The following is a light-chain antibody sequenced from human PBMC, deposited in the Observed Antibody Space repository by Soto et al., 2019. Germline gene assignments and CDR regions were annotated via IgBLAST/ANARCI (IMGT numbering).Light chain of an antibody. CDR2: DIS. CDR1: QSLTNPY. J-gene: IGKJ5*01. V-gene: IGKV3-20*01. Sequence: IVTTMAPGTLSVYPGERAPLSCRARQSLTNPYIAWYQQKPGQAPRLLIYDISSRATGIPDRFSGSVSGTDFTLTITRLEPEDFAVFYCQQYGSSEIIFGQGTLLATK. CDR3: QQYGSSEII.